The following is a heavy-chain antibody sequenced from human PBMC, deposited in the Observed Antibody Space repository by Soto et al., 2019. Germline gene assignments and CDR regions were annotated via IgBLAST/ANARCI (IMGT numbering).Heavy chain of an antibody. J-gene: IGHJ4*02. Sequence: QVQLVQSGAEVKKPGSSVKVSCKASGGTFSSYAISWVRQAPGQGLERMGGIIPIFGTANYAQKFQGRFTITADYSTSTVYMELSSLRSEDTDEYYYARPGHCSSWYPFDYWDQGTLVTDSS. V-gene: IGHV1-69*01. CDR2: IIPIFGTA. CDR3: ARPGHCSSWYPFDY. D-gene: IGHD6-13*01. CDR1: GGTFSSYA.